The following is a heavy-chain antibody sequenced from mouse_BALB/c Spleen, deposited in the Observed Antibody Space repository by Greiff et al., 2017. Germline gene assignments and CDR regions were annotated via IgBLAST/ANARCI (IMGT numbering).Heavy chain of an antibody. Sequence: QVQLQQSGAELAKPGASVKMSCKASGYTFTSYWMHWVKQRPGQGLEWIGYINPSTGYTEYNQKFKDKATLTADKSSSTAYMQLSSLTSEDSAVYYCARLYGSSFDYWGQGTTLTVSS. D-gene: IGHD1-1*01. J-gene: IGHJ2*01. CDR3: ARLYGSSFDY. V-gene: IGHV1-7*01. CDR1: GYTFTSYW. CDR2: INPSTGYT.